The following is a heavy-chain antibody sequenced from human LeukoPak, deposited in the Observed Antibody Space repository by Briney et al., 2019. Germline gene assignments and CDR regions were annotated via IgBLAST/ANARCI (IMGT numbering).Heavy chain of an antibody. D-gene: IGHD1-26*01. CDR3: ARDPGRSPDY. J-gene: IGHJ4*01. Sequence: GGSLRLSCAASGFTFSSCSMNWVRQAPGKGLEYVSAINSNGDDTYYVNSVKGRFTISRDNSKNTLYLQMGSLRAEDMAVYYCARDPGRSPDYWGQGTLVTVS. CDR1: GFTFSSCS. CDR2: INSNGDDT. V-gene: IGHV3-64*01.